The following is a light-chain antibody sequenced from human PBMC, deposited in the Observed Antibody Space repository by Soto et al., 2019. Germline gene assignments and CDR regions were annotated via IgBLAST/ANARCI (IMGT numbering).Light chain of an antibody. CDR3: SSYTTSSTHWV. CDR2: EVS. V-gene: IGLV2-14*01. J-gene: IGLJ3*02. Sequence: QSALPQPASVSGSPGQSITISCTGTSSDVGGYSYVSWYQQHPGKAPKLMIYEVSDRPSGVSNRFSGSKSGKTASLTTSGLQAEDEADYYCSSYTTSSTHWVFGGGTELTVL. CDR1: SSDVGGYSY.